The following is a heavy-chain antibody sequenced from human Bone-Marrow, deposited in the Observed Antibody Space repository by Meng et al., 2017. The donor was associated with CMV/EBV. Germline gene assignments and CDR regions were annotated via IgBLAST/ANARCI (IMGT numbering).Heavy chain of an antibody. CDR1: GFTFSSYS. J-gene: IGHJ6*02. CDR3: ARDVITIFGNYGMDV. D-gene: IGHD3-3*01. V-gene: IGHV3-21*01. CDR2: ISSSSSYI. Sequence: GGSLRLSCAASGFTFSSYSMNWVRQAPGKGLEWVSSISSSSSYIYYADSVKGRFTISRDNAKNSLYLQMNSLRAEDTAVYYCARDVITIFGNYGMDVWGQGTTVTVSS.